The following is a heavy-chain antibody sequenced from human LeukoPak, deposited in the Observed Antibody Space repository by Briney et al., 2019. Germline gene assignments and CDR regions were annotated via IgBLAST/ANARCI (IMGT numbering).Heavy chain of an antibody. CDR3: ARDSERYCSGGSCYPDAFDI. D-gene: IGHD2-15*01. CDR1: GFSFSSYA. V-gene: IGHV3-23*01. J-gene: IGHJ3*02. CDR2: ISGSGGST. Sequence: GGSLRLSCAASGFSFSSYAMSWVRQAPGKGLEWVSAISGSGGSTYYADSVKGRFTISRDNAKNSLYLQMNSLRDEDTAVYYCARDSERYCSGGSCYPDAFDIWGQGTMVTVSS.